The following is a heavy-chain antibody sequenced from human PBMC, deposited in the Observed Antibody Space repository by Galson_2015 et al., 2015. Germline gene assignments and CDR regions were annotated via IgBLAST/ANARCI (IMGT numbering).Heavy chain of an antibody. Sequence: SLRLSCAASGFIVSDKYMSWVRQAPGKGLEWVSLIYSGGSTYYADSVKGRFTISRDNSKNMLFLQMNSLRAEDTAVYYCARRSGVFRHNAFDMWGQGTTVIVSS. CDR2: IYSGGST. J-gene: IGHJ3*02. CDR1: GFIVSDKY. CDR3: ARRSGVFRHNAFDM. D-gene: IGHD7-27*01. V-gene: IGHV3-53*01.